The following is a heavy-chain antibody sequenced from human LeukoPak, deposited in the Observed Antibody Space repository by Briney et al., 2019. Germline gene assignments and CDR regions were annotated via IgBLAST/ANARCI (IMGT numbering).Heavy chain of an antibody. CDR1: GGSFSGYY. CDR3: ARGRIAARPLNWFDP. J-gene: IGHJ5*02. V-gene: IGHV4-34*01. CDR2: INHSGST. Sequence: SETLSLTCAVYGGSFSGYYWSWIRQPPGKGLEWIGEINHSGSTNYNPSLKSRVTISVDTSKNQFSLKLSSVTAADTAVCYCARGRIAARPLNWFDPSGQGTLVTVSS. D-gene: IGHD6-6*01.